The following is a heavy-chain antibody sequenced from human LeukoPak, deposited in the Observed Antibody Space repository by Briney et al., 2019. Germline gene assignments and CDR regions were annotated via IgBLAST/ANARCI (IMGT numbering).Heavy chain of an antibody. CDR1: GGSFSGYC. J-gene: IGHJ4*02. D-gene: IGHD3-9*01. Sequence: PSETLSLTCAVYGGSFSGYCWSWIRQPPGKGLEWIGEINHSGSTNYNPSLKSRVTISVDTSKNQFSLKLSSVTAADTAVYYCARQGPVLRYFDWLYSGTYYFDYWGQGTLVTVSS. CDR2: INHSGST. CDR3: ARQGPVLRYFDWLYSGTYYFDY. V-gene: IGHV4-34*01.